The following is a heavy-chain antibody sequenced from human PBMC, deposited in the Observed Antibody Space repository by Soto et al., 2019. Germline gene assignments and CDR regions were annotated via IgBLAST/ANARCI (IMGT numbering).Heavy chain of an antibody. Sequence: TSETLSLTCAFSCGSIISSNWWSWVRQPPGKGLEWIGEIYHSGSTNYNPSLKSRVTISVDKSKNQFSLKLSSVTAADTAVYYCARVREVAYGMDVWGQGTTVTVSS. CDR3: ARVREVAYGMDV. CDR1: CGSIISSNW. J-gene: IGHJ6*02. V-gene: IGHV4-4*02. CDR2: IYHSGST. D-gene: IGHD2-15*01.